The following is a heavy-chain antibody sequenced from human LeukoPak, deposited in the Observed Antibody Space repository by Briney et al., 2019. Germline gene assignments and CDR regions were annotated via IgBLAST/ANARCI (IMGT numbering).Heavy chain of an antibody. CDR2: IIPIFGTA. CDR1: GGTFSSYA. Sequence: ASVKVSCKASGGTFSSYAISWVRQAPGRGLEWMGGIIPIFGTANYAQKFQGRVTITADESTSTAYMELSSLRSEDTAVYYCARDMVGLAADGNWLDTWGQGTLVTVSS. J-gene: IGHJ5*02. D-gene: IGHD6-13*01. CDR3: ARDMVGLAADGNWLDT. V-gene: IGHV1-69*01.